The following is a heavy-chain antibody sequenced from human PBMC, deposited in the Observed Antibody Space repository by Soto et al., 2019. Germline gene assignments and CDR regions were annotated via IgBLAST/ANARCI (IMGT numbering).Heavy chain of an antibody. D-gene: IGHD6-13*01. Sequence: EVQLVESGGGLVQPGGSLRLSCAASGFTVTSNYMSWVRQAPGNGLEWVSVVHSGGNTYYADSVKGRFTISRDISKNTLYLQMNSLRAEDTAVYYCARAPYSSRWYTFDPWGQGTLVNVSS. V-gene: IGHV3-66*01. CDR2: VHSGGNT. J-gene: IGHJ5*02. CDR1: GFTVTSNY. CDR3: ARAPYSSRWYTFDP.